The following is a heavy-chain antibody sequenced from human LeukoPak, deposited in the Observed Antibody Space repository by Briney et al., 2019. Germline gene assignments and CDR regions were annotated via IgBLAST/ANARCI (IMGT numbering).Heavy chain of an antibody. D-gene: IGHD4-17*01. CDR3: ARATGGDYVSYFDY. J-gene: IGHJ4*02. CDR2: ISAYNGNT. CDR1: GYTFTSYG. Sequence: ASVKVSCKASGYTFTSYGLSWVRQAPGQGLEWMGWISAYNGNTNYAQKLQGRVTMTTDTSTSTAYMELRSLRSDDTAVYYCARATGGDYVSYFDYWGQGTLVTVSS. V-gene: IGHV1-18*01.